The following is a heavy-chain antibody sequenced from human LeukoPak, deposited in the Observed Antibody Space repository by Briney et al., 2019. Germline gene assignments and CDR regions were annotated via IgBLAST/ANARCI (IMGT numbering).Heavy chain of an antibody. CDR2: IIPIFGTA. CDR3: ARANYYGSGSYSFGFDY. CDR1: GGTFSSYA. D-gene: IGHD3-10*01. Sequence: SVKVSCKASGGTFSSYAISWVRQAPGQGLEWMGGIIPIFGTANYAQKFQGRVTITADESTSTAYMELSSLRSEDTTVYYCARANYYGSGSYSFGFDYWGQGTLVTVSS. V-gene: IGHV1-69*13. J-gene: IGHJ4*02.